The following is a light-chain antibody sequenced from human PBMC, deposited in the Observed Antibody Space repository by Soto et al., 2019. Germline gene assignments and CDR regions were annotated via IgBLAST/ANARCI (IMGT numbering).Light chain of an antibody. V-gene: IGKV3-15*01. CDR3: QQYGSSSWT. CDR1: QSIYDK. J-gene: IGKJ1*01. Sequence: EIVMTQSPATLSVSPGERVSLSCRASQSIYDKLAWYQQKPGQAPRLLIYGASTRATGIPARFSGSGSGTEFTLTISRLEPEDFAVYYCQQYGSSSWTFGQGTKVDI. CDR2: GAS.